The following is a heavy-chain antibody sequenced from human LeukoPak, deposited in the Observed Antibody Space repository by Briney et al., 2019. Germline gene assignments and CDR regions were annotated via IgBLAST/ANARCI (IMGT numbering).Heavy chain of an antibody. V-gene: IGHV1-2*02. J-gene: IGHJ4*02. CDR1: GYTFTGYY. CDR3: ARFRGAYSGSYYPFDY. D-gene: IGHD1-26*01. CDR2: INPNSGGT. Sequence: ASVKVSCKASGYTFTGYYMHWVRQAPGQGLEWMGWINPNSGGTNYAQKFQGRVTMTRDTSISTACMELSRLRSDDTAVYYCARFRGAYSGSYYPFDYWGQGTLVTVSS.